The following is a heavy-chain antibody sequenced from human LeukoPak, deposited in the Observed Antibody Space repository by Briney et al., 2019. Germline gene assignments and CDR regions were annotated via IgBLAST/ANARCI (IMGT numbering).Heavy chain of an antibody. Sequence: SETLSLTCTVSGGSFRSSSYYWGWIRQTPGKGLEWIGEIYHSGSTNYNPSLKSRVTISVDKSKNQFSLKLSSVTAADTAVYYCARGWIRPTAWGQGTLVTVSS. V-gene: IGHV4-39*07. CDR3: ARGWIRPTA. D-gene: IGHD1-1*01. CDR2: IYHSGST. J-gene: IGHJ5*02. CDR1: GGSFRSSSYY.